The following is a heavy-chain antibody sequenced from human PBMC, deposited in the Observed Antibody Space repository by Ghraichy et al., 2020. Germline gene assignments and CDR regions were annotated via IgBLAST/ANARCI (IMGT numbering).Heavy chain of an antibody. Sequence: SETLSLTCTVSGGSISSSDYYWGWVRQPPGKGLEWVGSIYFSGSTYYKPSLKSRVTMSVDTSKSQFSQKLSSVTAADTAVYYCARHFMSHTPELAMVRGLFRSESYFEFWGRGTLVTLSS. D-gene: IGHD3-10*01. CDR2: IYFSGST. V-gene: IGHV4-39*01. CDR3: ARHFMSHTPELAMVRGLFRSESYFEF. J-gene: IGHJ4*02. CDR1: GGSISSSDYY.